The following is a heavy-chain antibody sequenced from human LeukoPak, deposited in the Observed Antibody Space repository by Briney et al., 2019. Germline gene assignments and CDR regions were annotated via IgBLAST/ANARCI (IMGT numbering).Heavy chain of an antibody. J-gene: IGHJ4*02. CDR3: AALFDSLWFGELPPNDLSFDY. D-gene: IGHD3-10*01. V-gene: IGHV4-30-4*01. CDR2: IYYSGST. CDR1: GGSISSGDYY. Sequence: NPSETLSLTCTVSGGSISSGDYYWSWIRQPPGKGLEWIGYIYYSGSTYYNPSLKSRVTISVDTSKNQFSLKLSSVTAADTAVYYCAALFDSLWFGELPPNDLSFDYWGQGTLVTVSS.